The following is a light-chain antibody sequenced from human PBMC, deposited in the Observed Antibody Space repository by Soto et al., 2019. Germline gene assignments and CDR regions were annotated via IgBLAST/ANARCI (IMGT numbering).Light chain of an antibody. CDR3: ISYTNTNTYV. CDR2: DLT. V-gene: IGLV2-14*03. CDR1: SSDVGGYNF. J-gene: IGLJ1*01. Sequence: QSALTQPASVSGSPGQSITISCTGTSSDVGGYNFVSWYQHHPAKAPKLMIYDLTYRPSGVSNRFSGSMSGNTAYLTISGLQAEDEADYYCISYTNTNTYVFGTGTKLTVL.